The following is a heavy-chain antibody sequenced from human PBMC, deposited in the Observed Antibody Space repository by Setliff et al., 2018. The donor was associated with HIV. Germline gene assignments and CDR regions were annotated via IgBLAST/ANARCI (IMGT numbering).Heavy chain of an antibody. V-gene: IGHV4-39*01. Sequence: SETLSLTCTVSGGSISSSSYYWGWIRQPPGKGLEWIANIHSPGIVYYNPSLRSRVTISVDTSQSRFSLELTSVTAADTAVYYCVRPAFGIGGGAEFDSWGQGTLVTVSS. D-gene: IGHD3-3*01. CDR1: GGSISSSSYY. CDR3: VRPAFGIGGGAEFDS. CDR2: IHSPGIV. J-gene: IGHJ4*02.